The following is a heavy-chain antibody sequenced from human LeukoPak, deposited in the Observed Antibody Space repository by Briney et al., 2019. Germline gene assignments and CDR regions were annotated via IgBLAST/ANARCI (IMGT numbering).Heavy chain of an antibody. D-gene: IGHD2-15*01. J-gene: IGHJ1*01. CDR3: AREGYCGGGTCHSGAHFQH. CDR2: INLSGGGT. V-gene: IGHV1-46*01. Sequence: ASVKVSCKVSGYTLTELSMHWVRQAPGQGLEWMGIINLSGGGTTYAQNFQGRVTMTRDMSTNTVYMELSSLRSADTAVYYCAREGYCGGGTCHSGAHFQHWGQGTLVTVSS. CDR1: GYTLTELS.